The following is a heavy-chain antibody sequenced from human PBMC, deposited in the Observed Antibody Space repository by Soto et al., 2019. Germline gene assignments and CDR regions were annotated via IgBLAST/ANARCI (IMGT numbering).Heavy chain of an antibody. Sequence: SVKVSCKASGGTFSSYTISWVRQAPGQGLEWMGRIIPILGIANYAQKFQGRVTITADKSTSTAYMELSSLRSEDTAVYYCASQIRPTGTTGSRYAFDIWGQGTMVTVSS. D-gene: IGHD1-1*01. CDR2: IIPILGIA. CDR3: ASQIRPTGTTGSRYAFDI. V-gene: IGHV1-69*02. J-gene: IGHJ3*02. CDR1: GGTFSSYT.